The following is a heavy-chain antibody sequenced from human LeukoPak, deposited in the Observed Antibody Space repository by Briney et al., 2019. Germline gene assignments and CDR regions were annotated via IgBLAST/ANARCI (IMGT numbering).Heavy chain of an antibody. D-gene: IGHD2-15*01. J-gene: IGHJ5*02. Sequence: GESLKISCKGSGYRFTDYRIGWVRQKPGRGLEWMGIIYPGNSETRYSPSFQGQVTISVDKSINTAYLQWSSLKASDTAMYYCARYYCSGGSCYSADYNWFDPWGQGTLVTVSS. CDR1: GYRFTDYR. CDR3: ARYYCSGGSCYSADYNWFDP. CDR2: IYPGNSET. V-gene: IGHV5-51*01.